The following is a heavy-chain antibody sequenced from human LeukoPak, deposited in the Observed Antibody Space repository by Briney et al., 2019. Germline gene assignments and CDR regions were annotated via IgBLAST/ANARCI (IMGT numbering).Heavy chain of an antibody. V-gene: IGHV1-2*02. D-gene: IGHD4-23*01. CDR1: GYTFTGYY. CDR3: ARDGHGGNSFDY. Sequence: GASVKVSCKASGYTFTGYYMHWVRQAPGQGLEWMGWVNANSGGTDYAQKFQDRVTMTRDTSISTAYMELSRLRSDDTAVYYCARDGHGGNSFDYWGQGTLVTVSS. J-gene: IGHJ4*02. CDR2: VNANSGGT.